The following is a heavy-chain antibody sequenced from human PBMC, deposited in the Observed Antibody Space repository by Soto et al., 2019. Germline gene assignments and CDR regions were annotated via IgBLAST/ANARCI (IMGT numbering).Heavy chain of an antibody. Sequence: GESLKISCKGSGCSFTSYWIGWVRQMPGKGLEWMGIIYPGDSDTRYSPSFQGQVTISADKSISTAYLQWSSLKASDTAMYYCARPSGAFVPYYYGMDVWGQGTTVTVSS. CDR1: GCSFTSYW. CDR2: IYPGDSDT. D-gene: IGHD3-10*01. V-gene: IGHV5-51*01. CDR3: ARPSGAFVPYYYGMDV. J-gene: IGHJ6*02.